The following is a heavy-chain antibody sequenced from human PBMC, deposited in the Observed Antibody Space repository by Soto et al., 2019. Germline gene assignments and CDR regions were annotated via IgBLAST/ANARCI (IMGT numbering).Heavy chain of an antibody. Sequence: PGESLKISCKGSGYSFTSYWIGWVRQMPGKGLEWMGIIYPGDSDTRYSPSFQGQVTISADKSISTACLQWSSPKASDTAMYYCARTLLLPGIAAAGTFDYWGQGTLVTVSS. J-gene: IGHJ4*02. D-gene: IGHD6-13*01. CDR2: IYPGDSDT. CDR1: GYSFTSYW. CDR3: ARTLLLPGIAAAGTFDY. V-gene: IGHV5-51*01.